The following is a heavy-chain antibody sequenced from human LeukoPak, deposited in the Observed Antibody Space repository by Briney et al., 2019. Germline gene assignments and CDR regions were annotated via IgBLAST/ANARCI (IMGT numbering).Heavy chain of an antibody. CDR3: AKDSAYYYGSGSYPEFDY. V-gene: IGHV3-23*01. CDR1: GFTFSSYA. J-gene: IGHJ4*02. Sequence: GGSLRLSCAASGFTFSSYAMSWVRQAPGKGLEWVSAISGSGGSTYYADSVKGRFTISRDNSKNTLYLQMNSLRAEDTAVYYCAKDSAYYYGSGSYPEFDYWGQGTLVTVSS. D-gene: IGHD3-10*01. CDR2: ISGSGGST.